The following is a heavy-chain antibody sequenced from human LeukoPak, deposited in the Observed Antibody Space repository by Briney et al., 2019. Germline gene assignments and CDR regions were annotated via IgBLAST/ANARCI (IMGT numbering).Heavy chain of an antibody. CDR1: GFTLSSDW. D-gene: IGHD6-19*01. CDR3: AREGSSAWYFDY. CDR2: ITSDGSST. J-gene: IGHJ4*02. Sequence: GRSLSLSCAASGFTLSSDWMHWVRQAPGKGLVWVSRITSDGSSTTYAASVKGRFTISRDNAKNTLYLQMNSLRAEDTAVYYCAREGSSAWYFDYWGQGTPVTVSS. V-gene: IGHV3-74*01.